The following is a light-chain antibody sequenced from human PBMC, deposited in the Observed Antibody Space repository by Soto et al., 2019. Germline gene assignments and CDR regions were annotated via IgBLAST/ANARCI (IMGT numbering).Light chain of an antibody. CDR3: QQYGSSPALT. V-gene: IGKV3-20*01. CDR2: GAS. Sequence: EIVLTQSPGTLSLSPGERATLSCRARQSVSSSSLAWYQQYPGQAPRIIIYGASSRATGIPDRFSGSVSGAGVSFSISRLEPEDVAKNYCQQYGSSPALTFGVGTQVAIK. J-gene: IGKJ4*01. CDR1: QSVSSSS.